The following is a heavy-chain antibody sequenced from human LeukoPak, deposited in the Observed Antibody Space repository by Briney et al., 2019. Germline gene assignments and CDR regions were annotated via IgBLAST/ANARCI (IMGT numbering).Heavy chain of an antibody. J-gene: IGHJ3*02. CDR2: INPNSGGT. Sequence: ASVKVSCKASGYTFTGYCMHWVRQAPGQGLEWMGWINPNSGGTNYAQKFQGRVTMTRDTSISTAYMELSRLRSDDPAVYYCARDPIVVVIASDAFDIWGQGTMVTVSS. CDR3: ARDPIVVVIASDAFDI. V-gene: IGHV1-2*02. CDR1: GYTFTGYC. D-gene: IGHD2-21*01.